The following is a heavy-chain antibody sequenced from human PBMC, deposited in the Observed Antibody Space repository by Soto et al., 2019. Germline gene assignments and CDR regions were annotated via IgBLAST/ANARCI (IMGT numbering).Heavy chain of an antibody. CDR3: ARDGGYYGSGSYWAGADAFDI. J-gene: IGHJ3*02. Sequence: QVQLVESGGGVVQPGRSLRLSCAASGFTFSSYAMHWVRQAPGKGLEWVAVISYDGSNKYYADSVKGRFTISRDNSKNTLYLQMNSLRAEDTAVYYCARDGGYYGSGSYWAGADAFDIWGQGTMVTVSS. D-gene: IGHD3-10*01. CDR1: GFTFSSYA. CDR2: ISYDGSNK. V-gene: IGHV3-30-3*01.